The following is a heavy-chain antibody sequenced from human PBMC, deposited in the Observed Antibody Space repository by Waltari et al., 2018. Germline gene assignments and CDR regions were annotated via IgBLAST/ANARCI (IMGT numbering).Heavy chain of an antibody. CDR2: IIPIFGTA. Sequence: QVQLVQSGAEVKKPGSSVKVSCKDSGGTFSSYAISWVRQAPGKGIEWMGGIIPIFGTANYAQKFQGRVTITADESTSTAYMELSSLRSEDTAVYYCAKLPGYCTGGVCAEDGMDVWGQGTTVTVSS. D-gene: IGHD2-8*02. J-gene: IGHJ6*02. V-gene: IGHV1-69*13. CDR1: GGTFSSYA. CDR3: AKLPGYCTGGVCAEDGMDV.